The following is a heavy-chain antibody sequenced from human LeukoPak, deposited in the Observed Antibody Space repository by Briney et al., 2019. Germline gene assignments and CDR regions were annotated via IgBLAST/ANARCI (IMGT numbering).Heavy chain of an antibody. D-gene: IGHD2-15*01. CDR1: GFTFSNYA. CDR3: AREGRRCSGGSCRYARVFDY. J-gene: IGHJ4*02. V-gene: IGHV3-21*01. Sequence: KAGGSLRLSCAASGFTFSNYAMRWVRQAPGKGLEWVSSISSSSSYIYYADSVKGRFTISRDNAKNSLYLRMNSLRAEDTAVYYCAREGRRCSGGSCRYARVFDYWGQGTLVTVSS. CDR2: ISSSSSYI.